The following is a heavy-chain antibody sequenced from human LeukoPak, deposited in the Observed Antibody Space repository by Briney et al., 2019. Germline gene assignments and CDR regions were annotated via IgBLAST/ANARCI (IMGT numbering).Heavy chain of an antibody. CDR3: ARDGSSGWSNWFDP. J-gene: IGHJ5*02. CDR2: ISSSGSYI. Sequence: GGSLRLSCAASRFTFSSYSMNWVRQAPGKGLEWVSSISSSGSYIYYADSVKGRFTISRDNAKNSLYLQMNSLRAEDTAVYYCARDGSSGWSNWFDPWGQGTLVTVSS. V-gene: IGHV3-21*01. D-gene: IGHD6-19*01. CDR1: RFTFSSYS.